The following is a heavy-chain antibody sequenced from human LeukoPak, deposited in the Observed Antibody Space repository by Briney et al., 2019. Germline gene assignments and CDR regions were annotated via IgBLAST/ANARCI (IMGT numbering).Heavy chain of an antibody. CDR3: ARVEGGRGYNYPGYLAYYYYYGMDV. D-gene: IGHD5-18*01. Sequence: SVTVSCKASGGTFSSYGISWVRQAPGQGLEWMGGIIPIFDTSNYAQKFQGRVTITANESTNTAYMELSGLRSEDTAVYYCARVEGGRGYNYPGYLAYYYYYGMDVWGKGTTVTVSS. CDR1: GGTFSSYG. CDR2: IIPIFDTS. V-gene: IGHV1-69*13. J-gene: IGHJ6*04.